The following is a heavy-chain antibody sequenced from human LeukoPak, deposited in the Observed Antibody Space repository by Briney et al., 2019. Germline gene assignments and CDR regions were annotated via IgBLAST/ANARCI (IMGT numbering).Heavy chain of an antibody. Sequence: ASVKVSCKASGYTFTSYGISWVRQAPGQGLEWMGRINPNSGGTNYAQKFQGRVTMTRDTSISTAYMELSRLRSDDTAVYYCARGRVNSGWFPGDYWGQGTLVTVSS. CDR1: GYTFTSYG. J-gene: IGHJ4*02. V-gene: IGHV1-2*06. CDR3: ARGRVNSGWFPGDY. CDR2: INPNSGGT. D-gene: IGHD6-19*01.